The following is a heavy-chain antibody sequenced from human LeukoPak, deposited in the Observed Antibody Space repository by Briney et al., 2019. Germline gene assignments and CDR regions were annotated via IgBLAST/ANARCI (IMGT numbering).Heavy chain of an antibody. V-gene: IGHV4-34*01. CDR2: INHSGST. J-gene: IGHJ4*02. Sequence: SETLSLTCAVYGGSFSGYYWSWIRQPPGKGLEWIGEINHSGSTNYNPSLKSRVTISVDTSKNQFSLKLSSVTAADTAVYYCARDGSSYYDSSGYYDYWGQGTLVTVSS. CDR1: GGSFSGYY. D-gene: IGHD3-22*01. CDR3: ARDGSSYYDSSGYYDY.